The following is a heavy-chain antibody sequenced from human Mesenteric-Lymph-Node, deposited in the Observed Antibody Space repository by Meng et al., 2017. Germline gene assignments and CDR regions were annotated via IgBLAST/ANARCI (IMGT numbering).Heavy chain of an antibody. CDR1: GFTCDDDG. CDR2: IYCNGGSA. Sequence: GESLKISCAASGFTCDDDGMRWVRQAPAKGLEWASGIYCNGGSAGYGDSVKGRCTISRDNSKNTLYLQMNSLRAEDTAVYYCAKDPGYCSGGSCYFSEYYYYYYGMDVWGQGTMVTVSS. CDR3: AKDPGYCSGGSCYFSEYYYYYYGMDV. J-gene: IGHJ6*02. V-gene: IGHV3-20*04. D-gene: IGHD2-15*01.